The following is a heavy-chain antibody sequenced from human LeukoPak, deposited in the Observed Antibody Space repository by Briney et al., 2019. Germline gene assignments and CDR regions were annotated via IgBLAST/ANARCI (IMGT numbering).Heavy chain of an antibody. CDR2: ISSSSSYI. J-gene: IGHJ4*02. Sequence: PGGSLRLSCAASGFTFSSYSMNWVRQAPGKGLEWVSSISSSSSYIYYADSVKGRFTISRDNAKNSLYLQMNSLRAEDTAVYYCASGIAVAYPMADYWGQGTLVTVSS. D-gene: IGHD6-19*01. V-gene: IGHV3-21*01. CDR3: ASGIAVAYPMADY. CDR1: GFTFSSYS.